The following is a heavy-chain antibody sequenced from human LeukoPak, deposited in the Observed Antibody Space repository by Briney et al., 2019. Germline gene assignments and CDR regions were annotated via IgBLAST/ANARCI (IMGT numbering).Heavy chain of an antibody. J-gene: IGHJ4*02. D-gene: IGHD6-19*01. CDR1: GFTFDGYA. CDR3: ARRIGYSSGHSAVYYFDY. V-gene: IGHV3-9*01. CDR2: ISWNSGSI. Sequence: GRSLRLSCAASGFTFDGYAMHWVRQAPGKGLEWVSGISWNSGSIGYADSVKGRFTISRDNAKNSLYLQMNSLRAEDTAVYYCARRIGYSSGHSAVYYFDYWGQGTLVTVSS.